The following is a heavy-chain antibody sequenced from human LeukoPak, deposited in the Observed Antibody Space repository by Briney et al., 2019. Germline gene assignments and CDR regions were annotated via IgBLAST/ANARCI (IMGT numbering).Heavy chain of an antibody. CDR1: GFTFSPYS. V-gene: IGHV3-21*01. Sequence: PGGSLRLSCAASGFTFSPYSMNWVRQAPGKGLEWVSSITSSSNYIYYADSLKGRFTISRDNAKNSLYLQMNSLRAEDTAVYYCAELGITMIGGVWGKGTTVTISS. J-gene: IGHJ6*04. D-gene: IGHD3-10*02. CDR2: ITSSSNYI. CDR3: AELGITMIGGV.